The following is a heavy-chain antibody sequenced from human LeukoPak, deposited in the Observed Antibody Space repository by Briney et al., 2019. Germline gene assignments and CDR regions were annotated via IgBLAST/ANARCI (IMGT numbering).Heavy chain of an antibody. CDR2: ISYDGSNK. Sequence: GGTLRLSCAASGFIFSSYGMSWVRQAPGKGLEWVAVISYDGSNKFYADSVKGRFTFSRDNSKNTLYLQMNSLRAEDTAVYYCARGFDWSFDYWGQGTLVTVSS. D-gene: IGHD3-9*01. V-gene: IGHV3-30*03. CDR3: ARGFDWSFDY. CDR1: GFIFSSYG. J-gene: IGHJ4*02.